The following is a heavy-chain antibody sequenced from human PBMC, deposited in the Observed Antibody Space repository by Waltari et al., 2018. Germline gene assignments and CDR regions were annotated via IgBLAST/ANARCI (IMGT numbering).Heavy chain of an antibody. J-gene: IGHJ6*03. V-gene: IGHV4-38-2*01. CDR3: ARTSPGGVYYYYYYMDV. Sequence: QVQLQESGPGLVKPSETLSLTCAVSGYSISSGYYWGWIRQPPGKGLEWIGSIYHSGSTYYTPSLKSRVTISVDPSKNQFSLKLSSVTAADTAVYYCARTSPGGVYYYYYYMDVWGKGTTVTVSS. CDR2: IYHSGST. D-gene: IGHD3-10*01. CDR1: GYSISSGYY.